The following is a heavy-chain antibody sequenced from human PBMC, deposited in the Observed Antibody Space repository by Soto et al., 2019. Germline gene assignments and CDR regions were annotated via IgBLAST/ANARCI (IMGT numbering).Heavy chain of an antibody. J-gene: IGHJ4*02. CDR1: GGSFSSNNW. Sequence: SETLSLTCAVSGGSFSSNNWWTWVRQPPGQGLEWIGEIYRTGSTNYNPSLKSRVTISLDKSESQFSLKVTSLTAADTAVYYCASRDPGTSVDYWGQGALVTVSS. V-gene: IGHV4-4*02. D-gene: IGHD1-7*01. CDR3: ASRDPGTSVDY. CDR2: IYRTGST.